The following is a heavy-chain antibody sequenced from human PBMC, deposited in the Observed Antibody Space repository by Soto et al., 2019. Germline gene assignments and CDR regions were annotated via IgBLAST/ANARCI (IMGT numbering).Heavy chain of an antibody. J-gene: IGHJ3*02. V-gene: IGHV4-39*01. D-gene: IGHD1-26*01. CDR3: ATVSRGAFDI. CDR1: GGSISSSSYY. Sequence: QLQLQESGPGLVKPSETLSLTCTVSGGSISSSSYYWGWIRQPPGKGLEWIGSIYYSGSTYYNPSLKSRVTISVATSKTQFSLKLSSVTAADTAVYYCATVSRGAFDIWGQGTMVTVSS. CDR2: IYYSGST.